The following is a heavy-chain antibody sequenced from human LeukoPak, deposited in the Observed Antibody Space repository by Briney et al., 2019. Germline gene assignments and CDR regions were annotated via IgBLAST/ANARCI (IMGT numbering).Heavy chain of an antibody. D-gene: IGHD5-24*01. J-gene: IGHJ4*02. Sequence: PSETLSLTCTVSGGSISSSSYYWGWIRQPPGTGLEWIGSIYHSGSTYYNPSLKSRVTIAVETSKNQFSLKLRSVTAADTAVYYCARRSYNSPFRYWGQGTPVTVSS. CDR3: ARRSYNSPFRY. V-gene: IGHV4-39*07. CDR1: GGSISSSSYY. CDR2: IYHSGST.